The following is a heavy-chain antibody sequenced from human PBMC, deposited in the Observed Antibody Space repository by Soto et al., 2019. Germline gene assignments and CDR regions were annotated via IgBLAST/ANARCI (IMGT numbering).Heavy chain of an antibody. Sequence: EVQLVESGGGLVQPGGSLRLSCAASGFTFSSYWMHWVRQVPGKGLVWVSHIDSDGNSTTYADSVKGRFTISRDNAKNTVYLQMTILRAEDTAVYYCVRDDVGVGIDYWGLGTLVTVSS. CDR1: GFTFSSYW. CDR3: VRDDVGVGIDY. V-gene: IGHV3-74*03. CDR2: IDSDGNST. D-gene: IGHD1-26*01. J-gene: IGHJ4*02.